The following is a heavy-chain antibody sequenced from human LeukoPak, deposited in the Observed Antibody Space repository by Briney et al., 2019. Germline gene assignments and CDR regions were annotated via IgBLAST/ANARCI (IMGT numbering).Heavy chain of an antibody. CDR3: ARGTGSYTPGDAFDI. V-gene: IGHV4-34*01. Sequence: PSETLSLTCAVYGGSFSGYYWSWIRQPPGKGLEWIGEINHSGSTNYNPSLKSRVTISVDTSKNQFSLKLSSVTAADTAVYYCARGTGSYTPGDAFDIWGQGTMVTVSS. CDR2: INHSGST. CDR1: GGSFSGYY. J-gene: IGHJ3*02. D-gene: IGHD1-26*01.